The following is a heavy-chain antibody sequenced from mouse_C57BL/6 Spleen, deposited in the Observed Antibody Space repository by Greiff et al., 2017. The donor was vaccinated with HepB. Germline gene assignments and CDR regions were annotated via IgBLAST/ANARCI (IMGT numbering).Heavy chain of an antibody. CDR2: INPGSGGT. Sequence: VQRVESGAELVRPGTSVKVSCKASGYAFTNYLIEWVKQRPGQGLEWIGVINPGSGGTNYNEKFKGKATLTADKSSSTAYMQLSSLTSEDSAVYFCARYTDYFDYWGQGTTLTVSS. J-gene: IGHJ2*01. CDR1: GYAFTNYL. V-gene: IGHV1-54*01. CDR3: ARYTDYFDY.